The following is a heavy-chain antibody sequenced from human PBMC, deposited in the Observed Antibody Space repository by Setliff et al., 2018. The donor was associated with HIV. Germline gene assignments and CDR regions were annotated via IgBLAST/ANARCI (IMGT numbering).Heavy chain of an antibody. CDR1: GDSISSGSYF. D-gene: IGHD3-10*01. CDR2: ISTTGST. J-gene: IGHJ6*01. CDR3: ARDNSYYYGSGSHYWYGMDV. Sequence: SETLSLTCTVSGDSISSGSYFWIWIRQPAGKGLEWIGHISTTGSTNYNPSLKSRVIMSVDTSRNLFSLKVNSVTAADTAVYYCARDNSYYYGSGSHYWYGMDVWGQGTTVTVSS. V-gene: IGHV4-61*09.